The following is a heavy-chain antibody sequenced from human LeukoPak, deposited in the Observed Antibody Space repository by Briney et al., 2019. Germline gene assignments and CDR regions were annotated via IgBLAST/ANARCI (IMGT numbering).Heavy chain of an antibody. CDR3: ARDQSSPKQGYYYYGMDV. Sequence: GRSLRLSCAASGFTFSSYAMHWVRQAPGKGLEWVAVISYGGSNKYYADSVKGRFTISRDNSKNTLYLQMNSLRAEDTAVYYCARDQSSPKQGYYYYGMDVWGQGTTVTVSS. J-gene: IGHJ6*02. CDR2: ISYGGSNK. V-gene: IGHV3-30-3*01. D-gene: IGHD2-2*01. CDR1: GFTFSSYA.